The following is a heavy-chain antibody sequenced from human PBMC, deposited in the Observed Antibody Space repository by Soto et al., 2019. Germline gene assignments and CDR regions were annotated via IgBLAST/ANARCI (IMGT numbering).Heavy chain of an antibody. CDR3: ARGAYSAYWFDP. D-gene: IGHD2-21*01. Sequence: EVQLVESGGGLVQPGGSLRLSCAASGFTFTNHWMHWVRQAPGKGLVWVSRINDDGSTTDYADYVKGRLTISRDNAKNTVYLQMNSLRAEDTALYYCARGAYSAYWFDPWGQGTLVTVSS. V-gene: IGHV3-74*01. J-gene: IGHJ5*02. CDR1: GFTFTNHW. CDR2: INDDGSTT.